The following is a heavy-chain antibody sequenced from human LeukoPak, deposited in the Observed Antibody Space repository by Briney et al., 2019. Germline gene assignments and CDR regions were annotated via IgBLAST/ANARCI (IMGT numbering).Heavy chain of an antibody. D-gene: IGHD1-26*01. Sequence: GGSLRLSCAASGFTFSSYQMIWVRQAPGKGLEWISYITYTSGTIYYADSVRGRFTISRDNAKNSLYLHMNSLRGEDTALYYCARVVDSVTGADYWGQGTLVTVSS. J-gene: IGHJ4*02. CDR2: ITYTSGTI. CDR3: ARVVDSVTGADY. V-gene: IGHV3-48*04. CDR1: GFTFSSYQ.